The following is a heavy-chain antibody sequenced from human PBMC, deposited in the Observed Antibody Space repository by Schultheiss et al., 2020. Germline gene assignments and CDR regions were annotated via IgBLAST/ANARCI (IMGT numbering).Heavy chain of an antibody. V-gene: IGHV3-74*01. J-gene: IGHJ4*02. CDR2: IKSDGSCT. CDR3: AAWQLAYFDY. D-gene: IGHD6-6*01. Sequence: GGSLRLSCAASGFTFSSYWMHWVRQAPGKGLMWVSRIKSDGSCTSYADSVKGRFTISRDNAKNSLYLQMNSLRAEDTAVYYCAAWQLAYFDYWGQGTLVTVSS. CDR1: GFTFSSYW.